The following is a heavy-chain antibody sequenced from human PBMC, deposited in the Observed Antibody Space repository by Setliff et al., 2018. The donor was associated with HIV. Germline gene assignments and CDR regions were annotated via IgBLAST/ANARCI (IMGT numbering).Heavy chain of an antibody. Sequence: SETLSLTCTVSGGLISSNIYQWGWIRQPPGKGLEWIGSINYSGNTYYNPSLKSPLTISIDTSMNQFSLRLNALTAADTAVYYCARLGGNLGYWFDPWSQGTLVTVSS. D-gene: IGHD3-16*01. V-gene: IGHV4-39*01. CDR1: GGLISSNIYQ. CDR3: ARLGGNLGYWFDP. CDR2: INYSGNT. J-gene: IGHJ5*02.